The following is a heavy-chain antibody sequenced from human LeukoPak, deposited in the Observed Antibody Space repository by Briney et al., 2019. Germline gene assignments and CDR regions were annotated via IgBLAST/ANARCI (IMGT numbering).Heavy chain of an antibody. CDR1: GGSISSSNW. V-gene: IGHV4-4*02. J-gene: IGHJ6*02. CDR3: ASQVVPAAPYYYGMDV. Sequence: SGTLSLTCAVSGGSISSSNWWSWVRQPPGKGLEWNGEIYHSGSTNYNPSLKSRVTISVDTSKNQFSLKLSSVTAADTAVYYCASQVVPAAPYYYGMDVWGQGTTVTVSS. D-gene: IGHD2-2*01. CDR2: IYHSGST.